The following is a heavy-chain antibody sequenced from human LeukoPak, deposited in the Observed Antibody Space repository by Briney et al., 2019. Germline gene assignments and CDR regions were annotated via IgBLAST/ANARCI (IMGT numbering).Heavy chain of an antibody. D-gene: IGHD2-2*01. CDR2: IIPIFGTA. CDR3: ARGGTSLPNWFDP. CDR1: GGTFSSYA. V-gene: IGHV1-69*13. J-gene: IGHJ5*02. Sequence: ASVKVSCKASGGTFSSYAISWVRQAPGQGLEWMGGIIPIFGTANYAQKLQGRVTITADESTSTAYMELSRLRSDDTAVYYCARGGTSLPNWFDPWGQGTLVTVSS.